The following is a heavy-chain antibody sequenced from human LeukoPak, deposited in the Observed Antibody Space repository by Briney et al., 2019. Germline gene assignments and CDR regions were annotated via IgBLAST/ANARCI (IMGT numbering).Heavy chain of an antibody. V-gene: IGHV4-59*01. CDR2: IYYSGST. D-gene: IGHD1-7*01. J-gene: IGHJ6*03. CDR3: ARIYITGTTLWSSYYYYYMDV. CDR1: GGSISSYY. Sequence: PSETLSLTCTVSGGSISSYYWSWIRQPPGKGPEWIGYIYYSGSTNYNPSLKSRVTISVDTSKNQFSLKLSSVTAADTAVYYCARIYITGTTLWSSYYYYYMDVWGKGTTVTVSS.